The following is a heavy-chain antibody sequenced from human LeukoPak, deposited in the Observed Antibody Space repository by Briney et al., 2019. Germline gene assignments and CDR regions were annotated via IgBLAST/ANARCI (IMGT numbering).Heavy chain of an antibody. CDR1: GGTFSSYA. CDR3: ARVDIVATINAFDY. J-gene: IGHJ4*02. CDR2: IIPIFGTA. V-gene: IGHV1-69*06. D-gene: IGHD5-12*01. Sequence: SVKVSCKASGGTFSSYAISWVRQAPGQGLEWMGGIIPIFGTANYAQKFQGRVTITADKSTTTAYMELSRLRSDDTAVYYCARVDIVATINAFDYWGQGTLVTVSS.